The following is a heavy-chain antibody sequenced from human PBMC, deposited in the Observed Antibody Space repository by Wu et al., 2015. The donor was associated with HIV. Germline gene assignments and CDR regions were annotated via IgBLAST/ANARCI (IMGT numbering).Heavy chain of an antibody. CDR3: ARDHGNITETVRETGLYFFDY. CDR2: IIPLFARA. V-gene: IGHV1-69*05. Sequence: QVQLVQSGAEVKKPGSSVNVSCKASGGTFSSFDISWVRQAPGQGLEWMGGIIPLFARANYAQKFRGRSHELPRTIHEHSLQMHLSSLRSEDTGRVLNXARDHGNITETVRETGLYFFDYWGQGT. D-gene: IGHD1-20*01. CDR1: GGTFSSFD. J-gene: IGHJ4*02.